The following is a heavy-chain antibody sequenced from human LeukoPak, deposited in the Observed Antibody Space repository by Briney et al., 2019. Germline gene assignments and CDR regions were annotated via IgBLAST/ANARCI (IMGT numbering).Heavy chain of an antibody. J-gene: IGHJ6*03. CDR1: GYTFTSYD. V-gene: IGHV1-2*06. CDR2: INPNSGGT. CDR3: ARLLEGIAVAGRRYMDV. D-gene: IGHD6-19*01. Sequence: ASVKVSCKASGYTFTSYDINWVRQAPGQGLEWMGRINPNSGGTNYAQKFQGRVTMTRDTSISTAYMELSRLRSDDTAVYYCARLLEGIAVAGRRYMDVWGKGTTVTVSS.